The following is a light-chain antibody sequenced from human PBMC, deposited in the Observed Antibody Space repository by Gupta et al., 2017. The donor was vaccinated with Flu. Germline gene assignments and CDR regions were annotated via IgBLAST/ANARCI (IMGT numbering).Light chain of an antibody. V-gene: IGKV1-6*01. CDR2: TAS. Sequence: AIQMTQSPSSLSSSVGDRVTITCRASQDISDSLGWYQQKPGKAPKLLIYTASTIQSGVPSRICSSGWGTDVTPTTSSMQPEDCATYYCLHDNNYPPTFGEGTKVQIK. CDR3: LHDNNYPPT. J-gene: IGKJ4*01. CDR1: QDISDS.